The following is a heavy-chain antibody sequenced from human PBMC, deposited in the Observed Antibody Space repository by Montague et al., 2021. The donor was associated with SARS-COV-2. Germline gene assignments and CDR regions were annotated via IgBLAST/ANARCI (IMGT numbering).Heavy chain of an antibody. D-gene: IGHD1-26*01. CDR1: GGSISSYY. CDR2: IYYGGST. Sequence: SETLSLTCTVAGGSISSYYWSWIRQPPGKGLEWIGYIYYGGSTXXXPSXXXRVTILVDMSKNQFSLKLSSVTAADTAVHYCARGMGGSYLYYFDYWGQGTLVTVSS. V-gene: IGHV4-59*01. J-gene: IGHJ4*02. CDR3: ARGMGGSYLYYFDY.